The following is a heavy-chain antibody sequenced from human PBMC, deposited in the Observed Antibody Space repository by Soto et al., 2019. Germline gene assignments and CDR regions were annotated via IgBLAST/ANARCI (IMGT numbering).Heavy chain of an antibody. D-gene: IGHD3-10*01. CDR1: GFTFSDYY. Sequence: QVQLVESGGGLVKPGGSLRLSCAASGFTFSDYYMSWIRQAPGKGLEWVSYISSSGSTIYYADSVKGRFTISRDNAKNSLYLKMNSLRAEDTAVYYCARDLHGSGRSAYYYYYYYMDVWGKGTTVTVSS. V-gene: IGHV3-11*01. CDR3: ARDLHGSGRSAYYYYYYYMDV. J-gene: IGHJ6*03. CDR2: ISSSGSTI.